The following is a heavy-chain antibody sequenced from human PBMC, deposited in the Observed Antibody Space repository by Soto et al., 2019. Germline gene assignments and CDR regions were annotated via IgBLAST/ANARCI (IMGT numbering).Heavy chain of an antibody. CDR2: IYYSETT. CDR3: ARGRRWLQWFWFDP. Sequence: QVQLQESGPGMVKPSETLSLTCTVSGGSISSYYWSWIRQPPGKGLEWIGYIYYSETTNYNPSLKSRVTISVDPSKNQFSLKLSSVTAADTAVYYCARGRRWLQWFWFDPWGRGTLVTVSS. D-gene: IGHD3-10*01. J-gene: IGHJ5*02. CDR1: GGSISSYY. V-gene: IGHV4-59*01.